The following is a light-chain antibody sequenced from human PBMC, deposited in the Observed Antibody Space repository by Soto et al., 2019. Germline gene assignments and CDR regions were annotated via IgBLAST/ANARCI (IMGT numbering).Light chain of an antibody. Sequence: EIQMTQSPATLSVSPGERATLSCRASQSVSSDLAWYQQKPGQPPRLLIYGASTRATGIPARFSGSGSGTEFTLTISSLQSEDFAIYYCQQYNNWPPYTFGQGTKLEI. CDR3: QQYNNWPPYT. J-gene: IGKJ2*01. CDR1: QSVSSD. V-gene: IGKV3D-15*01. CDR2: GAS.